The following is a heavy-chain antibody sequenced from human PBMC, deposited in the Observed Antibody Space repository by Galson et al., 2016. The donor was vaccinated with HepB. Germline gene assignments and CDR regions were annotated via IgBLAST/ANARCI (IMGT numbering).Heavy chain of an antibody. CDR3: VRGGGSPGHRYFDL. CDR2: ISYDGSRK. Sequence: SLRLSCAASGFTFSRSAMFWVRQAPGKGLEWVAAISYDGSRKYYADSVKGRFTITRDNSKNTLYLQMDGLRSEGTAVYYCVRGGGSPGHRYFDLWGRGTLVPVSS. D-gene: IGHD3-16*01. J-gene: IGHJ2*01. CDR1: GFTFSRSA. V-gene: IGHV3-30-3*01.